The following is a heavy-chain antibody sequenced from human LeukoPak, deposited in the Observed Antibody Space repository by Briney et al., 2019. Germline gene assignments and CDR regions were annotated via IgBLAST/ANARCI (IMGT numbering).Heavy chain of an antibody. D-gene: IGHD3-3*01. Sequence: GGSLRLSCAASGFTFSSYSMTWVRQAPGKGLEWVSSISSSSSYIYYADSVKGRFTISRDNAKNSLYLQMNSLRAEDTAVYYCARSSGQDNYDSWSGYYTGNWFDPWGQGTLVTVSS. J-gene: IGHJ5*02. CDR1: GFTFSSYS. CDR2: ISSSSSYI. V-gene: IGHV3-21*01. CDR3: ARSSGQDNYDSWSGYYTGNWFDP.